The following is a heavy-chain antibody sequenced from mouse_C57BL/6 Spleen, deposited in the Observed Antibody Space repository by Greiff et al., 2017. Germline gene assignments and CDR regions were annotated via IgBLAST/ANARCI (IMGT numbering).Heavy chain of an antibody. D-gene: IGHD2-5*01. CDR2: IYPSDSET. V-gene: IGHV1-61*01. Sequence: QVQLQQPGAELVRPGSSVKLSCKASGYTFTSYWMDWVKQRPGQGLEWIGNIYPSDSETHYNQKFKDKATLTVDKSSSTAYMQLSSLTSEDSAVYYCGRIPQKASKVYFDVWGTGTTVTVSS. CDR1: GYTFTSYW. J-gene: IGHJ1*03. CDR3: GRIPQKASKVYFDV.